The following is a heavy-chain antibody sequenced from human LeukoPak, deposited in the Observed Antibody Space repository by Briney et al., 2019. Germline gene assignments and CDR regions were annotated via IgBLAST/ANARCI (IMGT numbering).Heavy chain of an antibody. CDR2: IYHSGST. Sequence: SGTLSLTCVVSGVSISSSDWWSWVRQSPGKGLEWIGEIYHSGSTNYNPSLKSRVTISVDTSKNQFSLKLSSVTAADTAVYYCARHDSSSWVQHWGQGTLVTVSS. D-gene: IGHD3-16*01. V-gene: IGHV4-4*02. J-gene: IGHJ1*01. CDR1: GVSISSSDW. CDR3: ARHDSSSWVQH.